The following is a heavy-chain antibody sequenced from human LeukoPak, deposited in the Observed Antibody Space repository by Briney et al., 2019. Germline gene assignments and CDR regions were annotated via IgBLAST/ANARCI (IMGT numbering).Heavy chain of an antibody. J-gene: IGHJ3*02. D-gene: IGHD6-6*01. CDR3: ADLTRAARGDFDI. CDR2: IRYDGSNK. V-gene: IGHV3-30*02. CDR1: GFTFSSYW. Sequence: PGGSLRLSCAASGFTFSSYWMSWVRQAPGKGLEWVAFIRYDGSNKYYADSVKGRFTISRDNSKNTLYLQMNSLRAEDTAVYYCADLTRAARGDFDIWGQGTMVTVSS.